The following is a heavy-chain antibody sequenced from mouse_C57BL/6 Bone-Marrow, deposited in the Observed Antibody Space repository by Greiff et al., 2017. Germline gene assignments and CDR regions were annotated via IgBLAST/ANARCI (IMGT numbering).Heavy chain of an antibody. J-gene: IGHJ3*01. D-gene: IGHD1-1*01. V-gene: IGHV1-42*01. CDR1: GYSFTGYY. CDR2: INPSTGGT. CDR3: ARWDYGSSLFAY. Sequence: VQLQQSGPELVKISCKASGYSFTGYYMNWVKQSPEKSLEWIGEINPSTGGTTYNQKFKAKATLTVDKSSSTAYMQLKSLTSEDSAVYYCARWDYGSSLFAYWGQGTLVTVSA.